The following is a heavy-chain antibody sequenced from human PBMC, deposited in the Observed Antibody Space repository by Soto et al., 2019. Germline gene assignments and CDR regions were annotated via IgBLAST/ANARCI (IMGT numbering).Heavy chain of an antibody. J-gene: IGHJ4*02. Sequence: SETLSLTCAVYGGSFSGYYWSWIRQPPGKGLEWIGEINHSGSTNYNPSLKSRVTISVDTSKNQFSLKLSSVTAADTAVYYCARQGRIVVVPAALDYWGQGTLVTVSS. CDR3: ARQGRIVVVPAALDY. D-gene: IGHD2-2*01. CDR2: INHSGST. CDR1: GGSFSGYY. V-gene: IGHV4-34*01.